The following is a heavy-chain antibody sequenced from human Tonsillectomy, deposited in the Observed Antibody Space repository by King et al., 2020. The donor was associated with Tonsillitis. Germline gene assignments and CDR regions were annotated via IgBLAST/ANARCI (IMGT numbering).Heavy chain of an antibody. CDR1: GFTFSSYD. J-gene: IGHJ4*02. D-gene: IGHD4/OR15-4a*01. V-gene: IGHV3-33*05. CDR2: ISYDGSNK. Sequence: QVQLVESGGRVVQPGRSLRLSCAASGFTFSSYDIHWVRQAPGKGLEWVVVISYDGSNKYYADSVQGRFTISRDNSKNTLYLQMNSLRAEDTAVYYCARDRDDYIFDYWGQGTLVTVSS. CDR3: ARDRDDYIFDY.